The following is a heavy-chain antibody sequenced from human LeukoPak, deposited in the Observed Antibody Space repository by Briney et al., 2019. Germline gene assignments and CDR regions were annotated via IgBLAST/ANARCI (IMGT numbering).Heavy chain of an antibody. CDR3: VPTHYYYDSFWN. D-gene: IGHD3-22*01. Sequence: GGSLRLSCAASGFTFTGSAMHWVRQASGKGLEWIGRIRSKANKYATSYGESVKGRFTISRDDSQSTAYLQMNSLKTEDTAVYYCVPTHYYYDSFWNWGQGTLVTVSS. J-gene: IGHJ4*02. V-gene: IGHV3-73*01. CDR1: GFTFTGSA. CDR2: IRSKANKYAT.